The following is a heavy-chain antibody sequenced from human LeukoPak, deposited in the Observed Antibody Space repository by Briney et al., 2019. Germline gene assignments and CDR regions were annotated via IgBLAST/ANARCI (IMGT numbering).Heavy chain of an antibody. CDR3: ARASFTYGDYGDNWFDP. CDR1: GFSFTSYE. V-gene: IGHV3-30*04. D-gene: IGHD4-17*01. Sequence: PGGSLRLSCAASGFSFTSYEMHWVRQAPGKGLEWVAVISYDAKNKNYADSVKGRFTISRDNFMNMLYLQMNSLRVEVTAVYYCARASFTYGDYGDNWFDPWGQGTLVTVSS. CDR2: ISYDAKNK. J-gene: IGHJ5*02.